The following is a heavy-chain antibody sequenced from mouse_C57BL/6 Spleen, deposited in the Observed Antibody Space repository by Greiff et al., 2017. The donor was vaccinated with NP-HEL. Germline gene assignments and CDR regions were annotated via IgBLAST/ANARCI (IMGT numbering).Heavy chain of an antibody. V-gene: IGHV1-9*01. J-gene: IGHJ3*01. Sequence: VQLQQSGAELMKPGASVKLSCKATGYTFTGYWIEWVKQRPGHGLEWIGEILPGSGSTNYNEKFKGKATFTADTSSNTAYMQLSSLTTEDSAIYYCARGRYYYGSSLAWFAYWGQGTLVTVSA. CDR2: ILPGSGST. CDR3: ARGRYYYGSSLAWFAY. D-gene: IGHD1-1*01. CDR1: GYTFTGYW.